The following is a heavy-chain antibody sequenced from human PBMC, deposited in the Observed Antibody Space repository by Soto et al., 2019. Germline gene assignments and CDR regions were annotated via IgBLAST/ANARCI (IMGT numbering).Heavy chain of an antibody. Sequence: SETLSLTCTVSDGSISNFYWSWIRQPPGKGLEWIGYISSSGNTNYNPSLKSRVSISVDTSKNQFSLNLTSVTAADTTVYYCARAPMVLTRSYFDSWGQGTPVTVSS. CDR2: ISSSGNT. V-gene: IGHV4-59*01. CDR1: DGSISNFY. J-gene: IGHJ4*02. D-gene: IGHD3-22*01. CDR3: ARAPMVLTRSYFDS.